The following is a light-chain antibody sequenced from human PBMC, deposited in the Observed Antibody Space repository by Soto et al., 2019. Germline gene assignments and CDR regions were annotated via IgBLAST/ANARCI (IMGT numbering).Light chain of an antibody. CDR1: QSVSSN. J-gene: IGKJ4*01. V-gene: IGKV3-15*01. CDR3: QQYTTWPPLT. Sequence: EIVMTQSPATLSVSPGERATLSCRASQSVSSNLAWYQQKPGQAPRLLIFGASNRATAIPARFTGSGSGTEFTLTISSLQSEDFAVYYCQQYTTWPPLTFGGGTKVEIK. CDR2: GAS.